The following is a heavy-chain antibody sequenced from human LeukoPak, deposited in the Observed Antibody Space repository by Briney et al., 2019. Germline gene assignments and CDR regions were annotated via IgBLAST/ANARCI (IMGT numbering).Heavy chain of an antibody. V-gene: IGHV3-48*01. J-gene: IGHJ4*02. CDR2: ISSSSSTI. D-gene: IGHD5-24*01. CDR1: GFTFRDSA. Sequence: GGSLRLSCSASGFTFRDSAMNWVRQAPGKGLEWVSYISSSSSTISYADSVKGRFTISRDNAKNSLYLQMNTLTAEDTAIYYCARNRGQYMATISRPYDYWGQGTLVTVSS. CDR3: ARNRGQYMATISRPYDY.